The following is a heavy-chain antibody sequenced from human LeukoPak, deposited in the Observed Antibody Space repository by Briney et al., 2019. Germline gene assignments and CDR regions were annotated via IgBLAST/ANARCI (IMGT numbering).Heavy chain of an antibody. CDR2: INGVGTDR. Sequence: PGGSLRLSCAASGFTFSRHYMHWVRQAPGKGLVWVSRINGVGTDRIYADSVKGRFTISRDNSKNTLYLQMNSLRAEDTAVYYCAKPRYSSSWYISDYWGQGTLVTVSS. CDR3: AKPRYSSSWYISDY. D-gene: IGHD6-13*01. V-gene: IGHV3-74*01. CDR1: GFTFSRHY. J-gene: IGHJ4*02.